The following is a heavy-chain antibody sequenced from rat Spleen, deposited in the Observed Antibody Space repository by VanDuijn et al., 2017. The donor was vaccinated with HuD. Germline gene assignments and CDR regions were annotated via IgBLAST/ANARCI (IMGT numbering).Heavy chain of an antibody. CDR1: GFTFKNYW. V-gene: IGHV5-31*01. CDR2: ITNTGGSI. J-gene: IGHJ2*01. Sequence: EVQLVESGGGLVQPGGSLKLSCVASGFTFKNYWMSWIRQAPGKGLEWVASITNTGGSIYYPDSVKGRFTFSRDNAKSTLYLQMDSLRSEDTATYYCTTDLTYYGYNPRSDYWGQGVMVTVSS. D-gene: IGHD1-9*01. CDR3: TTDLTYYGYNPRSDY.